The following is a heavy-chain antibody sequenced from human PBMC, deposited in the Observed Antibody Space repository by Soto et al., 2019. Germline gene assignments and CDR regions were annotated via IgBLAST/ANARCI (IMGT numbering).Heavy chain of an antibody. V-gene: IGHV4-30-4*08. D-gene: IGHD5-12*01. CDR1: GGSIISGDYY. CDR2: IYYSGDT. CDR3: ARFVESGYLDY. Sequence: SETLSLTCTVSGGSIISGDYYWSWIRQPPGKGLEWIGYIYYSGDTSYNPSLKSRVTISVDRSKNQFSLKLSSVTAADTAVYYCARFVESGYLDYWGQGTLVTSPQ. J-gene: IGHJ4*02.